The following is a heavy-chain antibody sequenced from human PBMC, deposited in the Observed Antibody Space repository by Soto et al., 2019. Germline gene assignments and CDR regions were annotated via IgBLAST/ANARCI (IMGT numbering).Heavy chain of an antibody. Sequence: EVQLVESGEGLVKPGGSLRLSCAASGFTFSTYNMNWVRQAPGKGLEWVASISSTSVYMYYANSLKGRFTISRANAKSSLYLQVNSLRAEDTAVYYCARGWLRDPWMYWGQGTLVTVSS. CDR2: ISSTSVYM. D-gene: IGHD5-12*01. V-gene: IGHV3-21*01. J-gene: IGHJ4*02. CDR3: ARGWLRDPWMY. CDR1: GFTFSTYN.